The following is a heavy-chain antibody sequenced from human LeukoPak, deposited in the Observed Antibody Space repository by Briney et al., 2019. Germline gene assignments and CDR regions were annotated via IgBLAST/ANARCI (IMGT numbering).Heavy chain of an antibody. V-gene: IGHV1-69*13. D-gene: IGHD6-19*01. J-gene: IGHJ4*02. Sequence: VASVKASCKASGYTFTNYAIQWVRQAPGQRLEWMGGIIPIFGTANYAQKFQGRVTITADESTSTAYMELSSLRSEDTAVYYCARVSVAGIAEFGYDYWGQGTLVTVSS. CDR1: GYTFTNYA. CDR3: ARVSVAGIAEFGYDY. CDR2: IIPIFGTA.